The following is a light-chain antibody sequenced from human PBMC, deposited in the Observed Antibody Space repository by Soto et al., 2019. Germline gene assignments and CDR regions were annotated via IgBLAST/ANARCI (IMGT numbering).Light chain of an antibody. J-gene: IGKJ1*01. CDR3: QQSYSTPWT. CDR2: AAS. V-gene: IGKV1-39*01. Sequence: DSQMTQSPSSLSASVGDRVTITCRASQSISSYLNWYQQKPGKAPKLLIYAASSLQSGGPSRFSGSGSGTDFTLTISSLQPEDFATYYCQQSYSTPWTIGQGTKVEIK. CDR1: QSISSY.